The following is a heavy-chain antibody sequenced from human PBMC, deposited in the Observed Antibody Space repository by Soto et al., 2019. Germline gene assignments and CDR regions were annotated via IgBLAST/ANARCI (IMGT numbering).Heavy chain of an antibody. CDR3: ARGPGTTYTYYYYGMDV. CDR2: IIPIFGTA. V-gene: IGHV1-69*12. Sequence: QVQLVQSGAEVKKPGSSVKVSCKASGGTFSSYAISWVRQAPGQGLEWMGGIIPIFGTANYAQKFQGRVTITADESTSTAYMELSSLRSDDTAVYYCARGPGTTYTYYYYGMDVWGQGTTVTVSS. J-gene: IGHJ6*02. D-gene: IGHD1-7*01. CDR1: GGTFSSYA.